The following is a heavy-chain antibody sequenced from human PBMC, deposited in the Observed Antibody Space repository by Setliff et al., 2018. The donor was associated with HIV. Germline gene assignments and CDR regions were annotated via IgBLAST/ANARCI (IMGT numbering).Heavy chain of an antibody. CDR2: INHGGST. Sequence: SETLSLTCAVYGGSFSDYYWSWIRQSPGRGLEWIGEINHGGSTIYNPSLKSRVTISIDTSKIQFSLNLTSVTAADTAIYYCARGLDVWGTYRYRNYFDYWGQGTLVTVS. D-gene: IGHD3-16*02. CDR1: GGSFSDYY. J-gene: IGHJ4*02. V-gene: IGHV4-34*01. CDR3: ARGLDVWGTYRYRNYFDY.